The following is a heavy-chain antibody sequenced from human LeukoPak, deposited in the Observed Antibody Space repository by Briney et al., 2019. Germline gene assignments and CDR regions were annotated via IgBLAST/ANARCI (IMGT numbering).Heavy chain of an antibody. V-gene: IGHV4-34*01. CDR1: GGSFSGYY. CDR3: ARVQVVVMHRYFDL. Sequence: SETLSLTCAVYGGSFSGYYWSWIRQPPGKGLEWIGEINHSGSTNYNPSLKSRVTISVDTSKNQFSLKLSSVTAADTAVYYCARVQVVVMHRYFDLWGRGTLVTVSS. D-gene: IGHD3-22*01. CDR2: INHSGST. J-gene: IGHJ2*01.